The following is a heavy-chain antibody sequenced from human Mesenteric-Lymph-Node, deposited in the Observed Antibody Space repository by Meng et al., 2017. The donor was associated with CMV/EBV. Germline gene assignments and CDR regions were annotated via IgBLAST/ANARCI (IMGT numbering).Heavy chain of an antibody. CDR1: GGSITTYY. V-gene: IGHV4-59*01. J-gene: IGHJ4*02. D-gene: IGHD3-10*01. Sequence: GSLRLSCTVSGGSITTYYWRWIRQPPGKGLEWIGYIYYSENTNYNPSLNSRVTISVDTSKNQFSLKLNSVTAADTAVYYYAREESTMVRGVFDYWGQGTLVTVSS. CDR3: AREESTMVRGVFDY. CDR2: IYYSENT.